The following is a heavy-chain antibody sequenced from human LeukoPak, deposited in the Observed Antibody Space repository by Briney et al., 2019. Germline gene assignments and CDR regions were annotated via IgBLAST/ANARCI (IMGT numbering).Heavy chain of an antibody. D-gene: IGHD3-10*01. CDR3: ASSPGSYHFDY. CDR2: LWYDGSNK. CDR1: GFTFSSYG. Sequence: PGRSLRLSCAASGFTFSSYGMHWVRQAPGKGLEWVAVLWYDGSNKYYADSVKGRFTISRDNSKNTLYLQMNSLRAEDTAVYYCASSPGSYHFDYWGQGTLVTVSS. V-gene: IGHV3-33*01. J-gene: IGHJ4*02.